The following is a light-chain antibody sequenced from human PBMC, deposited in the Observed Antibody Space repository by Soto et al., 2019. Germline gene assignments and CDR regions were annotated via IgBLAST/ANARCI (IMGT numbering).Light chain of an antibody. J-gene: IGLJ2*01. V-gene: IGLV2-23*01. CDR3: CSYAGSRTLV. CDR2: EGT. Sequence: QSALTQPASVSGSPEQSITISCTGTSSDVGAYNLVSWYQQLPGKAPRLIIYEGTKRPSGISHRFSGSKSDNTASLTISGLRAEDEAHYHCCSYAGSRTLVFGGGTKVTVL. CDR1: SSDVGAYNL.